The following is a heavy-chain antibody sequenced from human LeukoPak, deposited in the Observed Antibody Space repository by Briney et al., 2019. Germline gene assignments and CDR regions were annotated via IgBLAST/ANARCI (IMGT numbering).Heavy chain of an antibody. Sequence: ASVKVSCKASGYTFTGYYMHWVRQAPGQGLEWMGWINPNSGGTNYAQKFQGWVTMTRDTSISTAYMELSRLRSDDTAVYYCARDRGFSSSWYADYYFDYWGQGTLVTVSS. V-gene: IGHV1-2*04. CDR1: GYTFTGYY. CDR3: ARDRGFSSSWYADYYFDY. CDR2: INPNSGGT. J-gene: IGHJ4*02. D-gene: IGHD6-13*01.